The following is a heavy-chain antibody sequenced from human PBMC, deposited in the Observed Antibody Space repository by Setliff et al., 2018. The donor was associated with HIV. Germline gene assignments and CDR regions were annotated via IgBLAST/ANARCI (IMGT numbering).Heavy chain of an antibody. CDR2: ISPHSGAT. J-gene: IGHJ5*01. V-gene: IGHV1-2*02. D-gene: IGHD2-15*01. CDR3: ARDRLYCSRGSCYPNWFDS. CDR1: GHTLSGYF. Sequence: ASVKVSCKPSGHTLSGYFIHWVRQAPGQGPEWMGWISPHSGATNYAQKLQGRVTLTRDASITTAYMELNSLRSDDTAMYYCARDRLYCSRGSCYPNWFDSWGQGTLVTVSS.